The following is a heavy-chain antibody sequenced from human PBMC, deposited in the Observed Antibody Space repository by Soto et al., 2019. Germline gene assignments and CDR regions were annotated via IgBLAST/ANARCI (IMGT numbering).Heavy chain of an antibody. CDR2: ISGIGGST. CDR3: ARGSSGYISSWYYFDY. V-gene: IGHV3-23*01. CDR1: GFTFTDYA. J-gene: IGHJ4*02. Sequence: EVQLLESGGGLVQPGGSLRLSCAASGFTFTDYALSWVLQAPGKGLEWVATISGIGGSTYLADSVKGRLSISRDNSKNTLSLLMNSLRAEDTAVYFCARGSSGYISSWYYFDYWGRGTLVTVSS. D-gene: IGHD6-13*01.